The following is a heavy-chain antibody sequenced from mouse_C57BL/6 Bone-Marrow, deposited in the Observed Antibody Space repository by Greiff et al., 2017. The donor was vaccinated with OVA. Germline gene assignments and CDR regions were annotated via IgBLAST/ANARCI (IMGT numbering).Heavy chain of an antibody. J-gene: IGHJ2*01. CDR1: GYTFTDYY. Sequence: QVQLQQSGAELVRPGASVKLSCKASGYTFTDYYINWVKQRPGQGLEWIARIYPGSGNTYYNEKFKGKATLTAEKSSSTAYMQLSSLTSEDSAVYFCARYYQSYFDYWGQGTTLTVSS. CDR3: ARYYQSYFDY. CDR2: IYPGSGNT. V-gene: IGHV1-76*01. D-gene: IGHD1-1*02.